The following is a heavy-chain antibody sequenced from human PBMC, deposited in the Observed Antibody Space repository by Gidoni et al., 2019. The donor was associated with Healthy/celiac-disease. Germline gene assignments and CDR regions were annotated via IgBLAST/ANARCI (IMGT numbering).Heavy chain of an antibody. D-gene: IGHD3-22*01. V-gene: IGHV4-39*01. J-gene: IGHJ4*02. CDR2: IYYSGST. CDR3: ASFGMIVVVTPSGGVGY. CDR1: GGSISSSSYY. Sequence: QLQLQESGPGLVKPSETLSLTCTVSGGSISSSSYYWGWIRQPPGKGLEWIGSIYYSGSTYYNPSLKSRVTISVDTSKNQFSLKLSSVTAADTAVYYCASFGMIVVVTPSGGVGYWGQGTLVTVSS.